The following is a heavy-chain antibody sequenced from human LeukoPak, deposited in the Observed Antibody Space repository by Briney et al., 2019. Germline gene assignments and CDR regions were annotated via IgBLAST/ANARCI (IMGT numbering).Heavy chain of an antibody. CDR1: GFTVSSNY. CDR2: IYSGGST. D-gene: IGHD2-15*01. J-gene: IGHJ4*02. Sequence: GGSLGLSCAASGFTVSSNYMSWLRQAPGKGLEWVSVIYSGGSTYYADSAKGRFTISRDNSRNTLYLQMNSLRAEDTAVYYCATSIRYCSGGSCIDYWGQGTLVTVSS. CDR3: ATSIRYCSGGSCIDY. V-gene: IGHV3-53*01.